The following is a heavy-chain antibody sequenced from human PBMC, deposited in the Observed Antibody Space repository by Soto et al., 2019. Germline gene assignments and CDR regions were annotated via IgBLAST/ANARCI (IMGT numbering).Heavy chain of an antibody. CDR2: IDLDIGDA. CDR3: ALEPAGTAGFDY. CDR1: GHTFNGHH. V-gene: IGHV1-2*02. Sequence: QVQMVQSGAEVKKPGASVKVSCKASGHTFNGHHMHWVRQAPGQGLEWMGLIDLDIGDAKYAQKFQGRVTSTSDKSITRAYMELRGLISDDTAVYYCALEPAGTAGFDYWGQGTLVTVSS. D-gene: IGHD2-2*01. J-gene: IGHJ4*02.